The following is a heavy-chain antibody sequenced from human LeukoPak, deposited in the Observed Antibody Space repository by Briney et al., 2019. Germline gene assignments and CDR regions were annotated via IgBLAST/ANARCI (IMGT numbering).Heavy chain of an antibody. CDR1: GFTFSNAW. Sequence: GSLRLSCAASGFTFSNAWMRWVRQAPGKGLEGIGYIYYSGSTNYNPSLKSRVTISVDTSKNQFSLRLGSVTAADTALYYCARHAAFADYQSHLTHFDYWGQGTLVTVSS. CDR3: ARHAAFADYQSHLTHFDY. D-gene: IGHD4/OR15-4a*01. V-gene: IGHV4-59*08. J-gene: IGHJ4*02. CDR2: IYYSGST.